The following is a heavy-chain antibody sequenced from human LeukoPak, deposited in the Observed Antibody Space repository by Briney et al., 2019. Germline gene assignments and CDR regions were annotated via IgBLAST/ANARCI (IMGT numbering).Heavy chain of an antibody. CDR1: GFTFSGPA. D-gene: IGHD3-9*01. V-gene: IGHV3-73*01. CDR3: TRQLPNYDILTGYVGSNWFDP. CDR2: IRSKANSYAT. Sequence: GGSLRLSCAASGFTFSGPAMHWVCQASGKGLEWVGRIRSKANSYATAYAASVKGRFTISRDDSKNTAYLQMNSLKTEDTAVYYCTRQLPNYDILTGYVGSNWFDPWGQGTLVTVSS. J-gene: IGHJ5*02.